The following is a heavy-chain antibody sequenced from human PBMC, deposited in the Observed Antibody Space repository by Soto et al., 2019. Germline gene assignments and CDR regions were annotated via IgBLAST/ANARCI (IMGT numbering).Heavy chain of an antibody. CDR2: IYYSGST. Sequence: QLQLQESGPGMVKPTATLSLTCPVSGGSISSSLYYWGWIRQPPGQGMEWIGSIYYSGSTYYNPSLKSRVTRSVYTSKNQFSLKMSSVTDADTAVYYCARHASGSGYLAWFDPCGQGPLVTVSS. D-gene: IGHD3-3*01. J-gene: IGHJ5*02. CDR1: GGSISSSLYY. CDR3: ARHASGSGYLAWFDP. V-gene: IGHV4-39*01.